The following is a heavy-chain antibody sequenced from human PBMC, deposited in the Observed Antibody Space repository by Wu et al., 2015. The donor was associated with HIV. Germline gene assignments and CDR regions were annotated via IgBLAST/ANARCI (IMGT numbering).Heavy chain of an antibody. CDR1: GYTFTGYY. J-gene: IGHJ4*02. V-gene: IGHV1-2*02. Sequence: QVQLVQSGAEVKKPGASVKVSCKASGYTFTGYYMHWVRQAPGQGLEWMGWIKPNSDDTNYAQKFQGRVTMTRDTSISTAYMELSRLTSDDTAVYYCARGGDSSGSYRLFDFDNWGRGNAGHRLL. CDR2: IKPNSDDT. CDR3: ARGGDSSGSYRLFDFDN. D-gene: IGHD3-22*01.